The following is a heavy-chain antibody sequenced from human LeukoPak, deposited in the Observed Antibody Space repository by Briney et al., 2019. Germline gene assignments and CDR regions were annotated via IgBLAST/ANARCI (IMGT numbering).Heavy chain of an antibody. CDR3: AREDTAMVNVDY. V-gene: IGHV1-46*01. D-gene: IGHD5-18*01. J-gene: IGHJ4*02. CDR1: RYTFTSYY. Sequence: SVNVSPMASRYTFTSYYMHGVRPAPAQGHAWMEIINRSGGSTNDTQKFQSRVTMTRDTSTSTLYMDLSRLKAKDTAVYYCAREDTAMVNVDYWGQGNLVTVSS. CDR2: INRSGGST.